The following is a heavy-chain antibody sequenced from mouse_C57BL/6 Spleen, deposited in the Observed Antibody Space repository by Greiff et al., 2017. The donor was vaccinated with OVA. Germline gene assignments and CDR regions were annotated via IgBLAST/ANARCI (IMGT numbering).Heavy chain of an antibody. CDR1: GYTFTDYY. CDR3: AREGGLRDFDY. J-gene: IGHJ2*01. Sequence: EVQLQQSGPVLVKPGASVKMSCKASGYTFTDYYMNWVKQSHGKSLEWIGVINPYNGGTSYNQKFKGKATLTVDKSSSTAYMELNSLTSEDSAVYYCAREGGLRDFDYWGQGTTLTVSS. CDR2: INPYNGGT. D-gene: IGHD2-4*01. V-gene: IGHV1-19*01.